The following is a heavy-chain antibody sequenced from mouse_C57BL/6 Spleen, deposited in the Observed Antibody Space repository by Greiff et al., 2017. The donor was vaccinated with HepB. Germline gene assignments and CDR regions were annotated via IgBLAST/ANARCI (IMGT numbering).Heavy chain of an antibody. J-gene: IGHJ4*01. D-gene: IGHD3-2*02. CDR1: GYSFTGYY. CDR3: ATGSSGYVSYAMDY. Sequence: VQLKQSGPELVKPGASVKISCKASGYSFTGYYMNWVKQSPEKSLEWIGEINPSTGGTTYNQKFKAKATLTVDKSSSTAYMQLKSLTSEDSAVYYCATGSSGYVSYAMDYWGQGTSVTVSS. CDR2: INPSTGGT. V-gene: IGHV1-42*01.